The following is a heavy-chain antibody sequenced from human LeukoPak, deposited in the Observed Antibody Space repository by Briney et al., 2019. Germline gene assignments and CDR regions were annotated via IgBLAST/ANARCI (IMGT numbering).Heavy chain of an antibody. CDR1: GFTFSSYA. CDR2: TTGSGGST. CDR3: AKNSGYDYFFPFDY. J-gene: IGHJ4*02. Sequence: GGSLILSCAASGFTFSSYAMSWVRQAPGKGLEWVSSTTGSGGSTYYADSVKGRFTISRDNSKNTLYLQMNSLRAEDTAVYYCAKNSGYDYFFPFDYWGQGTLVTVSS. V-gene: IGHV3-23*01. D-gene: IGHD5-12*01.